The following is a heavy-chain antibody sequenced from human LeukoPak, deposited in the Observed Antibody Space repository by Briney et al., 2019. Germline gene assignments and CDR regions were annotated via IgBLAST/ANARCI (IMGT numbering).Heavy chain of an antibody. CDR2: IKQDGSEK. CDR1: GFTFSSDW. V-gene: IGHV3-7*01. D-gene: IGHD2/OR15-2a*01. CDR3: AREAVLLLTSLIDY. J-gene: IGHJ4*02. Sequence: PGGSLRLSCAASGFTFSSDWMSWGRQVPGRGLEWGANIKQDGSEKYYVDSLKRQFTISRDNAKNSLYLQMNSLRAEDRAVYYCAREAVLLLTSLIDYWGQGTLVTVSS.